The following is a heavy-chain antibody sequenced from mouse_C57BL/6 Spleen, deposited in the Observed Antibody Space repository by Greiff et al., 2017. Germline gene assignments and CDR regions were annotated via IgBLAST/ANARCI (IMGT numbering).Heavy chain of an antibody. J-gene: IGHJ3*01. CDR3: ARDKTTGGFFAY. V-gene: IGHV5-4*01. CDR2: ISDGGSYT. Sequence: EVKLMESGGGLVKPGGSLKLSCAASGFTFSSYAMSWVRQTPDKRLEWVATISDGGSYTYYPDNVKGRFTISRDNAKNNLYLQMSHLKSEDTAMYYCARDKTTGGFFAYWGQGTLVTVSA. CDR1: GFTFSSYA. D-gene: IGHD1-1*01.